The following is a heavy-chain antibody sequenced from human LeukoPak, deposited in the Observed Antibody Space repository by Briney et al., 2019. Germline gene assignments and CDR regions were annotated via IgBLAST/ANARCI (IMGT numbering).Heavy chain of an antibody. J-gene: IGHJ2*01. Sequence: GGSLRLSCAATGFTVGSNYMNWVRQAPGKGLEWVSVIYSGGDTYYADSVKGRFTISRHNSKNTLYLQMNSLRADDTAVYYCARERDSSSHDWFFDLWGRGTLVTVSS. D-gene: IGHD6-13*01. CDR3: ARERDSSSHDWFFDL. V-gene: IGHV3-53*04. CDR1: GFTVGSNY. CDR2: IYSGGDT.